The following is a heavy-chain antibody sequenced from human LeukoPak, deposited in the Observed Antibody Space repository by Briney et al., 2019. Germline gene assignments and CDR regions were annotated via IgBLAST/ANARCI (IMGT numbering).Heavy chain of an antibody. CDR3: ARDPYDRDAFDI. V-gene: IGHV4-34*01. CDR1: GGSFSGYY. Sequence: SETLSLTCAVYGGSFSGYYWSWIRQPPGKGLEWIGEINHSGSTNYNPSLKSRVTISVDTSKNQFSLKLSSVTAADTAVYYCARDPYDRDAFDIWGQGTMVTVSS. J-gene: IGHJ3*02. D-gene: IGHD3-22*01. CDR2: INHSGST.